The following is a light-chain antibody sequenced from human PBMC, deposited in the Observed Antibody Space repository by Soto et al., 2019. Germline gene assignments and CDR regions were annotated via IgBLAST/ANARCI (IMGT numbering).Light chain of an antibody. J-gene: IGLJ3*02. V-gene: IGLV4-69*01. CDR1: SGHSSYA. CDR2: LNSDGSH. Sequence: QLVLTQSPSASASLGASVKLTCTLSSGHSSYAIAWHQQQPEKGPRYLMKLNSDGSHSKGDGIPDRFSGSSSGAERYLTISSLQSEDESDYDCQNWGTGILVFGGGTKVTVL. CDR3: QNWGTGILV.